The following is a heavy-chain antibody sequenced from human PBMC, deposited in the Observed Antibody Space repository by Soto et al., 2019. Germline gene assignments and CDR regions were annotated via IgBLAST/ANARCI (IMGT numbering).Heavy chain of an antibody. CDR1: GFAFSSYW. CDR2: INSDGSST. Sequence: GGSLRLSCAASGFAFSSYWMHWVRQAPGKGLVWVSRINSDGSSTSYADSVKGRFTISRDNAKNTLYLQMNSLRAEDTAVYYCARDRRLYYYGMDVWGQGTTVTVSS. CDR3: ARDRRLYYYGMDV. J-gene: IGHJ6*02. V-gene: IGHV3-74*01.